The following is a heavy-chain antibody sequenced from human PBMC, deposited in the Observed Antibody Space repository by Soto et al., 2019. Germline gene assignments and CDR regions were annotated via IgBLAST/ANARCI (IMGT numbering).Heavy chain of an antibody. Sequence: SETLSLTCAVSGGSISSSNWWSWVRQPPGKGLEWIGEIYHSGITNYNPSLKSRVTISVDKSKNQFSLKLSSVTAADTAVYYCARMDRIAAGYYYHHGMDVWGQGTTVT. CDR3: ARMDRIAAGYYYHHGMDV. J-gene: IGHJ6*02. D-gene: IGHD6-13*01. CDR1: GGSISSSNW. CDR2: IYHSGIT. V-gene: IGHV4-4*02.